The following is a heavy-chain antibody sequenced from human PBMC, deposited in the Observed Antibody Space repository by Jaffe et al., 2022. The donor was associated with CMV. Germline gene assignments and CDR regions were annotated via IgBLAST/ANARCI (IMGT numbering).Heavy chain of an antibody. J-gene: IGHJ6*02. D-gene: IGHD2-2*01. V-gene: IGHV3-30*18. CDR1: GFTFSSYG. CDR3: AKEFRYRHCSSTSCYPPYYGMDV. CDR2: ISYDGSNK. Sequence: QVQLVESGGGVVQPGRSLRLSCAASGFTFSSYGMHWVRQAPGKGLEWVAVISYDGSNKYYADSVKGRFTISRDNSKNTLYLQMNSLRAEDTAVYYCAKEFRYRHCSSTSCYPPYYGMDVWGQGTTVTVSS.